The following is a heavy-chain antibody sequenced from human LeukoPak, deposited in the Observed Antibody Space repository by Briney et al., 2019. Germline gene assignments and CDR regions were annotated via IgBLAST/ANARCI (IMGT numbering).Heavy chain of an antibody. D-gene: IGHD2-8*01. CDR1: GGSISSGGYY. V-gene: IGHV4-30-2*01. J-gene: IGHJ5*02. CDR2: IYHSGST. Sequence: SETLSLTCAVSGGSISSGGYYWSWIRQPPGKGLEWIGYIYHSGSTYYNPSLKSRVTISVDRSKNQFSLKLSSVTAADTAVYYCARVPPYDGGNGAPWGQGTLVTVSS. CDR3: ARVPPYDGGNGAP.